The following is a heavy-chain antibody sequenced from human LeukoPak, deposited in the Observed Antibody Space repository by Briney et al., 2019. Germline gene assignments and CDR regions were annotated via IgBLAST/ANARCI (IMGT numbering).Heavy chain of an antibody. CDR2: ISGSGDNT. J-gene: IGHJ4*02. D-gene: IGHD3-10*01. CDR1: GFTFSSHG. CDR3: ARDLYYGSASPRLDY. Sequence: GGSLRLSCAASGFTFSSHGMSWVRQAPGKGLEWVSIISGSGDNTYYADSVKGRFTISRDNSKNTLYLQMNSLRAEDTAVYYCARDLYYGSASPRLDYWGQGTLVTVSS. V-gene: IGHV3-23*01.